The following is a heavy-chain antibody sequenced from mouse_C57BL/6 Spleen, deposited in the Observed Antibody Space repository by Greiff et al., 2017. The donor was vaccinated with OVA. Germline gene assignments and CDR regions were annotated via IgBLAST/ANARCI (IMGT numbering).Heavy chain of an antibody. CDR3: TRDTYYDYAYYFDY. Sequence: EVKLVESGEGLVKPGGSLKLSCAASGFTFSSYAMSWVRQTPEKRLEWVAYISSGGDYIYYADTVKGRFTISRDNARNTLYLQMSSLKSEDTAMYYCTRDTYYDYAYYFDYWGQGTTLTVSS. CDR1: GFTFSSYA. V-gene: IGHV5-9-1*02. CDR2: ISSGGDYI. D-gene: IGHD2-4*01. J-gene: IGHJ2*01.